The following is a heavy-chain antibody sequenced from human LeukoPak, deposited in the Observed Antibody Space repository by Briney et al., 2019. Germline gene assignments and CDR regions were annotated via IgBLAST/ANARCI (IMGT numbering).Heavy chain of an antibody. V-gene: IGHV4-34*01. J-gene: IGHJ3*02. D-gene: IGHD3/OR15-3a*01. CDR1: GGPFGGVY. CDR2: INQSGST. Sequence: SETVSLTCAVYGGPFGGVYWSWIRQPPGKGLEWIGEINQSGSTTYNPSLKSRITLSEDTSKNQFPLKLSSVTAADTAVYYCARKGRYSGLFDIWGQGTMVTVSS. CDR3: ARKGRYSGLFDI.